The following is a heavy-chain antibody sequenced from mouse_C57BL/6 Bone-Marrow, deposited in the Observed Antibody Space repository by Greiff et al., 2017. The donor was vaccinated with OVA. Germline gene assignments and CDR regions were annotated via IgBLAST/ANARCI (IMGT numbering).Heavy chain of an antibody. Sequence: VQLQQSVAELVRPGASVKLSCTASGFNIKNTYMQWVKQRPEKGLEWIGRIDPANGNTKYAPKFQGKATITADTSSNTAYLQLSSLTSEDTAIYYCASWGLTTVVAPRYFDYWGQGTTLTVSS. CDR2: IDPANGNT. J-gene: IGHJ2*01. V-gene: IGHV14-3*01. CDR1: GFNIKNTY. D-gene: IGHD1-1*01. CDR3: ASWGLTTVVAPRYFDY.